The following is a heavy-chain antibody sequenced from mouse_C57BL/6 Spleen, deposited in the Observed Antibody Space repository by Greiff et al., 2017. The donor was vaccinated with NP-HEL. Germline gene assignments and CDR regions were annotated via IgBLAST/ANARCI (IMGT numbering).Heavy chain of an antibody. CDR1: GYTFTEYT. CDR2: FYPGSGSI. D-gene: IGHD2-1*01. V-gene: IGHV1-62-2*01. Sequence: QVQLKESGAELVKPGASVKLSCKASGYTFTEYTIHWVKQRSGQGLEWIGWFYPGSGSIKYNEKFKDKATLTADKSSSTVYMELSRLTSEDSAVYFCARHEVPSIYYGNSFAYWGQGTLVTVSA. CDR3: ARHEVPSIYYGNSFAY. J-gene: IGHJ3*01.